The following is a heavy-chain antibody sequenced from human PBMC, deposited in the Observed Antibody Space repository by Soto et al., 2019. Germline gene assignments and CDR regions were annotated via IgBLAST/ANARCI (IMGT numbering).Heavy chain of an antibody. D-gene: IGHD2-21*02. CDR2: ISPYNGNT. Sequence: ASVKVSCKTSGYPFTSYGIGWVRQAPGQGLEWMAWISPYNGNTYYAQKFQGRVTLTTDTYTNTVYMELRSLRSDDTAFYYCAREGALLFGGNSDYYSTMDVWGQGTTVTVSS. CDR3: AREGALLFGGNSDYYSTMDV. CDR1: GYPFTSYG. V-gene: IGHV1-18*01. J-gene: IGHJ6*02.